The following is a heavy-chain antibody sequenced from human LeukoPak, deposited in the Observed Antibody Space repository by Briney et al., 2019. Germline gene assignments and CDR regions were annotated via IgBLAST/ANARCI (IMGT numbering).Heavy chain of an antibody. CDR3: AKDGLYSY. V-gene: IGHV3-30*18. D-gene: IGHD2-8*01. J-gene: IGHJ4*02. Sequence: GGSLRLSCVASGFTFSSYGMHWVRQAPGKGLEWVAVISYDGSNKYYADSVKGRFTISRDNSKNTLYLQMNSLRAEDTAVYYCAKDGLYSYWGQGTLVTVSS. CDR1: GFTFSSYG. CDR2: ISYDGSNK.